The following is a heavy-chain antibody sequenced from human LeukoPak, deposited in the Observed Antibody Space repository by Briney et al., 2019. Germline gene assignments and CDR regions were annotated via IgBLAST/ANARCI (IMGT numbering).Heavy chain of an antibody. Sequence: GGSLRLSCAASGFTFSSYAMSWVRQAPGKGPEWVSAISGSGGSTYYADSVKGRFTISRDNSKNTLYLQMNSLRAEDTAVYYCAKVPTSIAAAGTNFDYWGQGTLVTVSS. CDR1: GFTFSSYA. V-gene: IGHV3-23*01. CDR2: ISGSGGST. D-gene: IGHD6-13*01. CDR3: AKVPTSIAAAGTNFDY. J-gene: IGHJ4*02.